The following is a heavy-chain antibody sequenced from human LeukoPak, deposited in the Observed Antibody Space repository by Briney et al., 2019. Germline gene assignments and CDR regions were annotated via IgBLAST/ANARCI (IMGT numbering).Heavy chain of an antibody. D-gene: IGHD1-26*01. CDR2: VYSGGST. CDR3: AGGVYSAEIVGDY. Sequence: GGSLRRSCAASGFTVSGNYMSRVRQAPGKGLECVSIVYSGGSTYYADSVRGRFTISRDNSKNTLFLQMSSLRAEDTAVYYCAGGVYSAEIVGDYWGQGTLVTISS. V-gene: IGHV3-53*01. J-gene: IGHJ4*02. CDR1: GFTVSGNY.